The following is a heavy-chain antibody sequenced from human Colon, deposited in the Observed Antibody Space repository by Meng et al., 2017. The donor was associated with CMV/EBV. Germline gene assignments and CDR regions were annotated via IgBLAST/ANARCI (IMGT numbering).Heavy chain of an antibody. CDR3: ARRASSGYLPDY. CDR2: INIDGSST. D-gene: IGHD3-22*01. J-gene: IGHJ4*02. CDR1: GFTFSSYW. V-gene: IGHV3-74*01. Sequence: EVQLVESGGGLVQPGGSLRLSCAASGFTFSSYWMHWVRQAPGKGLVWVSRINIDGSSTTYADSVKGRFTISRDNAKNTPYLQMNSLRAEDTAVYYCARRASSGYLPDYWGQGTLVTVSS.